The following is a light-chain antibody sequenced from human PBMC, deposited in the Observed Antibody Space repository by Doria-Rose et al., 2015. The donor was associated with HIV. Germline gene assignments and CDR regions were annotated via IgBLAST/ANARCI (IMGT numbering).Light chain of an antibody. CDR2: KAS. V-gene: IGKV1-5*03. CDR3: QQYNSYSPYT. CDR1: PIIYNS. Sequence: TLTCRASPIIYNSLAWYPQTPGKAPNLLIYKASSLESGVPSRFSGSGSGREFTLTISSLQPDDFATYYCQQYNSYSPYTFGQGTKLESK. J-gene: IGKJ2*01.